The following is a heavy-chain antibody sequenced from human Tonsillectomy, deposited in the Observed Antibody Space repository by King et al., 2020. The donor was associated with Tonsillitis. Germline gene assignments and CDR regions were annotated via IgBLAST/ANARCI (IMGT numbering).Heavy chain of an antibody. CDR2: IWYDGSNK. J-gene: IGHJ4*02. CDR1: GFTFSSYG. Sequence: VQLVESGGGVVQPGRSLRLSCAASGFTFSSYGMHWVRQAPGKGLEWVAVIWYDGSNKYYADSVKGRFTISRDNSKNTLYLQMNSLRAEDTAVYYCARSDYDYGDPLDYWGQGTLVTVSS. CDR3: ARSDYDYGDPLDY. D-gene: IGHD4-17*01. V-gene: IGHV3-33*08.